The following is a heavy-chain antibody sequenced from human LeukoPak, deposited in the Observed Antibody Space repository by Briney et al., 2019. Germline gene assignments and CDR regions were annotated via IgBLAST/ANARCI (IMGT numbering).Heavy chain of an antibody. CDR1: GYTFTSYG. J-gene: IGHJ4*02. CDR3: ASNWIQLSGYYFDY. V-gene: IGHV1-18*01. CDR2: ISAYNGNT. Sequence: ASVKVSCKASGYTFTSYGISWVRQAPGQGLEWMGWISAYNGNTNYAQKLQGRVTITTDESTSTAYMELSSLRSEDTAVCYCASNWIQLSGYYFDYWGQGTLVTVSS. D-gene: IGHD5-18*01.